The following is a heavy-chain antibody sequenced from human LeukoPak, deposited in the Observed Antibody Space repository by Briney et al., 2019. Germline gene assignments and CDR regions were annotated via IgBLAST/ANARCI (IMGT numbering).Heavy chain of an antibody. CDR3: ARDRSSVLASGSYSANWFDP. CDR1: GGTFSSYA. D-gene: IGHD1-26*01. V-gene: IGHV1-69*04. CDR2: TIPILGIA. J-gene: IGHJ5*02. Sequence: SVKVSCKASGGTFSSYAISWVRQAPGQGLEWMGRTIPILGIANYAQKFQGRVTITADKSTSTAYMELSSLRSEDTAVYYCARDRSSVLASGSYSANWFDPWGQGTLVTVSS.